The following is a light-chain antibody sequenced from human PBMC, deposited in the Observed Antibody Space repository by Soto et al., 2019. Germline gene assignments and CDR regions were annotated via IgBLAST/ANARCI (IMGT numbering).Light chain of an antibody. CDR3: QQYGSSPRT. Sequence: EIVLTQSPGTLSLSPGERATLSFGASQSLSSNYLAWYQQKPGLAPRLLIYGASSRATGIPDRFSGSGSGTDFTLTISRLEPEDFAVYYCQQYGSSPRTFGQGTKVDIK. J-gene: IGKJ1*01. V-gene: IGKV3-20*01. CDR1: QSLSSNY. CDR2: GAS.